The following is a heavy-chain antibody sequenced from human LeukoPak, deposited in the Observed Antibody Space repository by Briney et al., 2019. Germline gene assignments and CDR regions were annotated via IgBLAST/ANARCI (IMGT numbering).Heavy chain of an antibody. CDR3: ARDQRARTRVAARGYYYYGMDV. V-gene: IGHV1-69*06. CDR1: GGTFSSYA. CDR2: IIPIFGTA. J-gene: IGHJ6*04. D-gene: IGHD2-15*01. Sequence: ASVKLSCKASGGTFSSYAISWVRQAPGQGLEWMGGIIPIFGTANYAQKFQGRVTITADKSTSTAYMELSSLRSEDTAVYYCARDQRARTRVAARGYYYYGMDVWGKGTTVTVSS.